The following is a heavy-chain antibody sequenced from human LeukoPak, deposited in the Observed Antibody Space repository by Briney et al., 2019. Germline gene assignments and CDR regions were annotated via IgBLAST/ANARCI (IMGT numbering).Heavy chain of an antibody. D-gene: IGHD3-22*01. V-gene: IGHV3-30-3*01. CDR1: GFTFRTYA. CDR3: VRETYYYGSSGYEVIGNFDY. J-gene: IGHJ4*02. Sequence: GGSLRLSCAASGFTFRTYAIHWVRQAPDKGLEWVAVVSSDGDTKFYADSVKGRFTISRDNSKNTLYLQMNSLGAEDTAVYYCVRETYYYGSSGYEVIGNFDYWGQGTLVAVSS. CDR2: VSSDGDTK.